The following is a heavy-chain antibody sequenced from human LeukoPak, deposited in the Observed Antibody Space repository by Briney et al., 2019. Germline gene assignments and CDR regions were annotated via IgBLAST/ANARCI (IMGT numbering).Heavy chain of an antibody. V-gene: IGHV4-59*08. D-gene: IGHD6-13*01. CDR2: IYYSGST. CDR3: ARHYPYSSSWLGAFDI. J-gene: IGHJ3*02. Sequence: SETLSLTSTVSGGSISSYYWSWIRQPPGKGLEWIGYIYYSGSTNYNPSLKSRVTISVDTSKNQFSLKLSSVTAADTAVYYCARHYPYSSSWLGAFDIWGQGTMVTVSS. CDR1: GGSISSYY.